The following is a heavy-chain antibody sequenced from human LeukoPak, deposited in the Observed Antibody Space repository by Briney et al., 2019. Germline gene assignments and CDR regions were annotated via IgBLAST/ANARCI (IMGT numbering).Heavy chain of an antibody. CDR2: INTNTGNP. CDR1: GYTFTSYA. J-gene: IGHJ5*02. CDR3: ARDQVVMGFDP. D-gene: IGHD3-22*01. V-gene: IGHV7-4-1*02. Sequence: ASVKVSCKASGYTFTSYAMNWVRQATGQGREWMGWINTNTGNPTYAQGFTGRFVFSLDTSVSTAYLQISSLKAEDTAVYYCARDQVVMGFDPWGQGTLVTVSS.